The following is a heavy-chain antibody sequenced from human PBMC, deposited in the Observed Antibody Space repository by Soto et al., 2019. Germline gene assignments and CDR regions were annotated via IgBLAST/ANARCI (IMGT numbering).Heavy chain of an antibody. J-gene: IGHJ6*02. D-gene: IGHD3-3*01. V-gene: IGHV5-51*01. CDR3: ARHSWEARTAQLRFLEWLSDYYYYGMDV. CDR1: GYSFTSYW. CDR2: IYPGDSDT. Sequence: GESLKISCKGSGYSFTSYWIGWVRQMPGKGLEGMGIIYPGDSDTRYSPSFQGQVTISADKSISNAYLQWSSLKASDTAMYYCARHSWEARTAQLRFLEWLSDYYYYGMDVWGQGTTVTVSS.